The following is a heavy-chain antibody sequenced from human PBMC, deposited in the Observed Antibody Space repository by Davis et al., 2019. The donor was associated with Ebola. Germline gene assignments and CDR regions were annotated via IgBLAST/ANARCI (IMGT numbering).Heavy chain of an antibody. CDR2: IYYSGST. D-gene: IGHD6-6*01. CDR1: GGSISSGDYY. V-gene: IGHV4-30-4*01. J-gene: IGHJ5*02. CDR3: ARESLEYSSYNWFDP. Sequence: PSETLSLTCTVSGGSISSGDYYWSWIRQPPGKGLEWIGYIYYSGSTYYNPSLKSRVTISVDTSKNQFSLKLSSVTAADTAVYYCARESLEYSSYNWFDPWGQGTLVTVSS.